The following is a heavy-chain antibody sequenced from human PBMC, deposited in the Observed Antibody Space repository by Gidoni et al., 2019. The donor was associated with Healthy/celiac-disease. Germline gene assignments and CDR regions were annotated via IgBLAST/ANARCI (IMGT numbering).Heavy chain of an antibody. CDR2: IIPIFGTA. Sequence: WVRQAPGQGLEWMGGIIPIFGTANYAQKFQGRVTITADESTSTAYMELSSLRSEDTAVYYCARDPLGYCSGGSCLRRYSFDYWGQGTLVTVSS. D-gene: IGHD2-15*01. CDR3: ARDPLGYCSGGSCLRRYSFDY. J-gene: IGHJ4*02. V-gene: IGHV1-69*01.